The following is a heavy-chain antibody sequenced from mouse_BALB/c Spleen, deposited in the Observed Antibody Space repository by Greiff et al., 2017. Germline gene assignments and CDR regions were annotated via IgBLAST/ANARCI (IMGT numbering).Heavy chain of an antibody. CDR3: ARWRYGSRYAMDY. J-gene: IGHJ4*01. CDR1: GFNIKDTY. CDR2: IDPANGNT. V-gene: IGHV14-3*02. D-gene: IGHD1-1*01. Sequence: VQLQQSGAELVKPGASVKLSCTASGFNIKDTYMHWVKQRPEQGLEWIGRIDPANGNTKYDPKFQGKATITADTSSNTAYLQLSSLTSEDTAVYYCARWRYGSRYAMDYWGQGTSVTVSS.